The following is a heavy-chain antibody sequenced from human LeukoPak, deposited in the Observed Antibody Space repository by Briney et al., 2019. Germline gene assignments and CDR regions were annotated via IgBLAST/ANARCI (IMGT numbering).Heavy chain of an antibody. CDR3: ATVDYGDYAVDY. CDR1: GGTFSSYA. V-gene: IGHV1-24*01. Sequence: GASVKVSCKASGGTFSSYAISWVRQAPGQGLEWMGGFDPEDGETIYAQKFQGRVTMTEDTSTDTAYMELSSLRSEDTAVYYCATVDYGDYAVDYWGQGTLVTVSS. J-gene: IGHJ4*02. D-gene: IGHD4-17*01. CDR2: FDPEDGET.